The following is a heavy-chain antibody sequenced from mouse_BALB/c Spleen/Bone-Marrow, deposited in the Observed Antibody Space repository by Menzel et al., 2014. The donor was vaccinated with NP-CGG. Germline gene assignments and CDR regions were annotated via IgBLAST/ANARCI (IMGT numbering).Heavy chain of an antibody. CDR1: GFTFSSYG. V-gene: IGHV5-6-3*01. CDR2: INSNGGST. CDR3: GRDNYYDYGGFAY. D-gene: IGHD2-4*01. Sequence: EVKLVESGGGLVQPGGSLKISCAASGFTFSSYGMSWVRQTPDKRLDMVATINSNGGSTYYPDSVKGRFTISRDNAKNTLYLQMSSLKSEDSAMYYCGRDNYYDYGGFAYWGQGTLVTVSA. J-gene: IGHJ3*01.